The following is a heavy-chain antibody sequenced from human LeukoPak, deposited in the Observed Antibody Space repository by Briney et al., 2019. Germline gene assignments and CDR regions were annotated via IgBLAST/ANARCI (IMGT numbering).Heavy chain of an antibody. CDR3: ARVGPTIFGVGTFDS. D-gene: IGHD3-3*01. J-gene: IGHJ4*02. CDR2: IIPIFGTA. CDR1: GGTFSSYA. Sequence: ASVKVSCKASGGTFSSYAISWVRQAPGQGLEWMGGIIPIFGTANYAQQFQGRVTITTAESTSTAYMELSSLISEDTAVYYCARVGPTIFGVGTFDSWGPGTLVTVSS. V-gene: IGHV1-69*05.